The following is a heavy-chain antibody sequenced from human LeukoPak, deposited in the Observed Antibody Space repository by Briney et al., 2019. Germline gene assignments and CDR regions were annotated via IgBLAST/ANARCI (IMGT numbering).Heavy chain of an antibody. J-gene: IGHJ4*02. CDR3: PVLRPDNNFCSRYNDD. CDR2: IYTSGRT. V-gene: IGHV4-61*02. Sequence: SETLSLTCTLSGGPISRGSYYGSWIRQPGGEGLEWIGRIYTSGRTNYHPSLKNRVTRSVDTSKNQFSLKRNCCSAARTAVYYCPVLRPDNNFCSRYNDDCGQGTLATVSA. D-gene: IGHD3-3*01. CDR1: GGPISRGSYY.